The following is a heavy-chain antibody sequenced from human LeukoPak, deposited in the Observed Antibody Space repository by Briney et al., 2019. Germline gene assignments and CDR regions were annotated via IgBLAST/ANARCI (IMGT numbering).Heavy chain of an antibody. J-gene: IGHJ4*02. D-gene: IGHD3-10*01. Sequence: GGSLRLSCAASGFIFNNYAMSWVRQAPGKGLEWVSSISGTGVTVYYADSVKGRFAISRDNSKNTLYLQMSSLRAEDTALYYCAKDQRFGDLDDYRGQGTLVTVSS. CDR2: ISGTGVTV. CDR3: AKDQRFGDLDDY. V-gene: IGHV3-23*01. CDR1: GFIFNNYA.